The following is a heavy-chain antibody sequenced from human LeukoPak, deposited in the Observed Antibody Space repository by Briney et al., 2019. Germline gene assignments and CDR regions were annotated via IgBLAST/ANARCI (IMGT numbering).Heavy chain of an antibody. V-gene: IGHV1-2*02. CDR2: INPNSGGS. CDR3: ARVNFRAASFDY. CDR1: GYTFTGYY. J-gene: IGHJ4*02. Sequence: ASVKVSCKASGYTFTGYYMHWVRQAPGQGLEWMGWINPNSGGSNYAQKFQGRVTTTRDTSISTAYMELSRLRSDDTAVYYCARVNFRAASFDYWGQGTLVTVSS. D-gene: IGHD5-18*01.